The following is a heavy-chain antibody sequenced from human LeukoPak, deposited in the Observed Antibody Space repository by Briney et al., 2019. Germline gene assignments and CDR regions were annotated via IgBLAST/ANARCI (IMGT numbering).Heavy chain of an antibody. Sequence: EASVKVSCKASGYTFTSYYMHWVRQAPGQGLEWMGIINPSGGSTSYAQKFQGRVTMTRDTSTSTVYMELSSLRSEDTAVYYCARVNEYQLLSTYWYFDLWGRGTLVTVSS. CDR1: GYTFTSYY. CDR2: INPSGGST. V-gene: IGHV1-46*03. D-gene: IGHD2-2*01. CDR3: ARVNEYQLLSTYWYFDL. J-gene: IGHJ2*01.